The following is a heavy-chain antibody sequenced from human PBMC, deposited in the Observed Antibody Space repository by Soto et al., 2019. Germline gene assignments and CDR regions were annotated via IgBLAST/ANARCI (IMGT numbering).Heavy chain of an antibody. CDR3: ARTRSFTLGFYYDGMDV. CDR2: IYPGDSDT. V-gene: IGHV5-51*01. CDR1: GDQFANYR. J-gene: IGHJ6*02. D-gene: IGHD6-6*01. Sequence: GESMRICWRCAGDQFANYRSGWVSKMHGKDLEWMGIIYPGDSDTRYSPSFQGQVTISADKSLRTAYLQWTSLKASDTALYYCARTRSFTLGFYYDGMDVWGQGTTVTVSS.